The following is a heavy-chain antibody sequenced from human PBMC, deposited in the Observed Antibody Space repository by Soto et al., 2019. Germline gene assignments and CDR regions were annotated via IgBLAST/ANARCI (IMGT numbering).Heavy chain of an antibody. CDR3: TRILWSSRRDALDI. CDR2: IGTSGAPP. V-gene: IGHV3-23*01. Sequence: DVQLLESGGDLVQPGGSLRLSCIASGFTFRNYAMAWVRQAPGEDLEWVSAIGTSGAPPLYADSVKSRFSISRDDSRNTVSLQMTSLGVEDTATYYCTRILWSSRRDALDIWGQGTTVTVSS. J-gene: IGHJ6*02. D-gene: IGHD2-21*01. CDR1: GFTFRNYA.